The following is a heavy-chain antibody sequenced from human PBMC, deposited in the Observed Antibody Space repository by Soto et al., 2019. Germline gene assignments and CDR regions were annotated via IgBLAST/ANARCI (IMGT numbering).Heavy chain of an antibody. Sequence: EVQLMESGGGLVQPGGSLRLSCAASGFSFSTYWMHWVRQAPGKGLVWVSRTNQDGSTINYADSVRGRFTISRDNAKYTFYLEMKRLRGEDTGVYYCTRDIGGRGGYWGQGTLVTVSS. CDR1: GFSFSTYW. V-gene: IGHV3-74*01. CDR3: TRDIGGRGGY. D-gene: IGHD1-26*01. J-gene: IGHJ4*02. CDR2: TNQDGSTI.